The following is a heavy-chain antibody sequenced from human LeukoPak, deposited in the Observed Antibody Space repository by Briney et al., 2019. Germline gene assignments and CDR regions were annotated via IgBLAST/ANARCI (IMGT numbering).Heavy chain of an antibody. V-gene: IGHV1-8*01. D-gene: IGHD1-26*01. J-gene: IGHJ6*03. CDR1: GYTFTSYD. CDR3: AAGYKWELYYYYYYMDV. CDR2: MNPNSGNT. Sequence: ASVKVSCKASGYTFTSYDINWVRQATGQGLEWMGWMNPNSGNTGYAQKFQERVTITRDMSTSTAYMELSSLRSEDTAVYYCAAGYKWELYYYYYYMDVWGKGTTVTVSS.